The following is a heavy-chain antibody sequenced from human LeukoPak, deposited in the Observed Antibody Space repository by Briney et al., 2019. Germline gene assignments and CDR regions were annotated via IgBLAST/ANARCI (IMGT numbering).Heavy chain of an antibody. Sequence: GGSLRLSCAASGFTFSSYWMNWVRQAPGKGLEWVGRIKSKTDGGTTDYAALVKGRFTISRDDSKNALYLQMNSLKTEDTAVYYCTTGKRGPTYYYGMDVWGQGTTVTVSS. CDR3: TTGKRGPTYYYGMDV. CDR1: GFTFSSYW. V-gene: IGHV3-15*07. J-gene: IGHJ6*02. CDR2: IKSKTDGGTT.